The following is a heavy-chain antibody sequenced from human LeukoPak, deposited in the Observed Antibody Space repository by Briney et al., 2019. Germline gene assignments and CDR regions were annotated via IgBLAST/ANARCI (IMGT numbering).Heavy chain of an antibody. CDR1: GYTFTSYA. V-gene: IGHV1-3*01. D-gene: IGHD5-12*01. CDR2: INAGNGNT. J-gene: IGHJ4*02. Sequence: ASVKVSCKASGYTFTSYAMHWVRQAPGQRLEWMGWINAGNGNTKYSQKFQGRVTITRDTSASTAYMELSSLRSEDTAVYYCARLATPKFGFDYWGQGTLVTVSS. CDR3: ARLATPKFGFDY.